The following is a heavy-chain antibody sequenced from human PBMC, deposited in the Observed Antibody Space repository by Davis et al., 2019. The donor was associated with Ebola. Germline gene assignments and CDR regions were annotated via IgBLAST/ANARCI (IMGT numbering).Heavy chain of an antibody. J-gene: IGHJ4*02. CDR3: AREGYGDIIGD. Sequence: GGSLRLSCAASGFTFSSYGMHWVRQAPGKGLEWVSSISGSSRYIYYADSVKGRFSISRDNAKNSLYLQMNSLRAEDTAVYYCAREGYGDIIGDWGQGTLVIVSS. CDR1: GFTFSSYG. D-gene: IGHD1-20*01. V-gene: IGHV3-21*01. CDR2: ISGSSRYI.